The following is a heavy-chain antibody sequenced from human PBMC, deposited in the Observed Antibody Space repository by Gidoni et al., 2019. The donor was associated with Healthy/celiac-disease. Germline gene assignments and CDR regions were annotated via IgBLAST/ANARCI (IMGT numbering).Heavy chain of an antibody. D-gene: IGHD6-13*01. CDR2: INHSGST. CDR1: GGSFSGYY. Sequence: QVQLQQWGAGLLKPSETLSLTCAVYGGSFSGYYWSWIRQPPGKGLEWIGEINHSGSTNYNPSLKSRVTISVDTSKNQFSLKLSSVTAADTAVYYCARGWAAAAGRPVRKNYYYYGMDVWGQGTTVTVSS. J-gene: IGHJ6*02. V-gene: IGHV4-34*01. CDR3: ARGWAAAAGRPVRKNYYYYGMDV.